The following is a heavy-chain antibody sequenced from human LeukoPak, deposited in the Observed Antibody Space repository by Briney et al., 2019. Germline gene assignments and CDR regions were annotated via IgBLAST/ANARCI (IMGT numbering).Heavy chain of an antibody. CDR3: AKAGNDFWSGYYVHYFDY. CDR2: ISSSSTI. D-gene: IGHD3-3*01. V-gene: IGHV3-48*01. J-gene: IGHJ4*02. CDR1: GFTFSSYS. Sequence: PGGSLRLSCAASGFTFSSYSMNWVRQAPGKGLEWVSYISSSSTIYYADSVKGRFTISRDNAKNSLYLQMNSLRAEDTAVYYCAKAGNDFWSGYYVHYFDYWGQGTLVTVSS.